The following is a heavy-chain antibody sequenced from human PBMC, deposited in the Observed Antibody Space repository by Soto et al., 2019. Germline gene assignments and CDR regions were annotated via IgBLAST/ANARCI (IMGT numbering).Heavy chain of an antibody. J-gene: IGHJ4*02. CDR2: ISSSGANT. Sequence: EVQLLESGGGLVQPGGSLRLSCAASGFTISSYAMSWVCQAPGKGLEWVSAISSSGANTYYADSVKGRFTISRDNSKNTLYLQMNSLRAEDTAVYYCAKPNYYGSGSPDYWGQGTLVTVSS. D-gene: IGHD3-10*01. CDR3: AKPNYYGSGSPDY. V-gene: IGHV3-23*01. CDR1: GFTISSYA.